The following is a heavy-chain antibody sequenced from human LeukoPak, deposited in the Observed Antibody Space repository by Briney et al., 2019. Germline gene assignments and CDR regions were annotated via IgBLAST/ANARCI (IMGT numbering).Heavy chain of an antibody. Sequence: GASVKVSCKASGYTFIGYYMHWVRQAPGQGLEWMGWINPNSGGTNDAQKFQGRVTMTRDTSISTAYMELSRLRSDDTAVYYCARRVPAGIGAFDIWGQGTMVTVSS. J-gene: IGHJ3*02. D-gene: IGHD2-2*02. V-gene: IGHV1-2*02. CDR3: ARRVPAGIGAFDI. CDR2: INPNSGGT. CDR1: GYTFIGYY.